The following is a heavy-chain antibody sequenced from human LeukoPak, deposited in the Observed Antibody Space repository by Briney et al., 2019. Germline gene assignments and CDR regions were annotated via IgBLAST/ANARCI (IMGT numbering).Heavy chain of an antibody. J-gene: IGHJ3*02. CDR1: GGSISSYY. V-gene: IGHV4-59*01. Sequence: SETLSLTCTVSGGSISSYYWSWIRQPPGKGLEWIGYIYYSGSTNYNPSLKSRVTISVDTSKNQFSLKLSSVTAADTAVYYCARGLGFGESLGAFDIWGQGTMVTVSS. CDR2: IYYSGST. D-gene: IGHD3-10*01. CDR3: ARGLGFGESLGAFDI.